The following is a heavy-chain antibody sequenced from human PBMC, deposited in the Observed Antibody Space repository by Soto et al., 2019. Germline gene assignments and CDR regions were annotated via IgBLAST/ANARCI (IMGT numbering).Heavy chain of an antibody. CDR2: IIPIFGTA. D-gene: IGHD6-13*01. CDR1: GGTFSSYA. V-gene: IGHV1-69*13. J-gene: IGHJ6*02. CDR3: ARDGEAADPYYYYGMDV. Sequence: GASVKVSYKASGGTFSSYAISWVRQAPGQGLEWMGGIIPIFGTANYAQKFQGRVTITADESTSTAYMELSSLRSEDTAVYYCARDGEAADPYYYYGMDVWGQGTTVTV.